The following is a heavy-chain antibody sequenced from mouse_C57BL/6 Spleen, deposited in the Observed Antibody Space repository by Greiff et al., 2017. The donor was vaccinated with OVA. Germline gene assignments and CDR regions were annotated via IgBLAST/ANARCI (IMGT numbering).Heavy chain of an antibody. CDR3: ARPDYAMDY. J-gene: IGHJ4*01. Sequence: QVQLQQPGAELVKPGASVKLSCKASGYTFTSYWMHWVKQRPGQGLEWIGMIHPNSGSTNYNEKFKSKATLTVDQTSSTAYMQLSSLTSEDSAVYYCARPDYAMDYWGQGTSVTVSS. CDR2: IHPNSGST. V-gene: IGHV1-64*01. CDR1: GYTFTSYW.